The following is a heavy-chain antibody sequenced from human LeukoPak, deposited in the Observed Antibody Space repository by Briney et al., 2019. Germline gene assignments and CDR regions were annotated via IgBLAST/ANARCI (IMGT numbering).Heavy chain of an antibody. J-gene: IGHJ4*02. CDR2: FNPSGGST. V-gene: IGHV1-46*01. D-gene: IGHD2-2*01. Sequence: ASVKVSCKASGYTFTSYYKHWVRQAPGQGLEWMGIFNPSGGSTSYAQKFQGRVTMTRDTSTSTVYMELSSLRSEDTAVYYCARDYCSSTSCPTTSIDYWGQGTLVTVSS. CDR3: ARDYCSSTSCPTTSIDY. CDR1: GYTFTSYY.